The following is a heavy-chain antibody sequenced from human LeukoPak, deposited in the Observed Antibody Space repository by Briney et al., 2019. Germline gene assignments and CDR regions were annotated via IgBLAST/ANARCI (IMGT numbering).Heavy chain of an antibody. CDR1: GGSISSSSYY. CDR3: ARPHPPGIAAGGGFDP. CDR2: IYYSGCT. J-gene: IGHJ5*02. V-gene: IGHV4-39*01. Sequence: SETLSLTCTVSGGSISSSSYYWGWIRQPPGKGLEWIGSIYYSGCTYYNPSLKSRVTISVDTSKNQFSLKLSSVTAADTAVYYCARPHPPGIAAGGGFDPWGQGTLVTVSS. D-gene: IGHD6-13*01.